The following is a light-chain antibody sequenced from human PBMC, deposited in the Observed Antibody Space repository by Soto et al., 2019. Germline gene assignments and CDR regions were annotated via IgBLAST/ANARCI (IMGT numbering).Light chain of an antibody. CDR3: GSWDSSMTAYV. CDR2: HDN. J-gene: IGLJ1*01. V-gene: IGLV1-51*01. Sequence: QSVLTQPPSVSAAPGQKVTISCPGNSSNIGGNSVSRYQQLPRTGSKLLIYHDNKRPSSIPDRFSCSKSGTSAPLCITGFPTGDEADYYCGSWDSSMTAYVFGTGTKVTVL. CDR1: SSNIGGNS.